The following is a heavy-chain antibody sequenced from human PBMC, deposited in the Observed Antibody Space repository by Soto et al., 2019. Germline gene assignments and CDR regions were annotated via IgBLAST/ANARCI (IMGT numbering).Heavy chain of an antibody. V-gene: IGHV3-30*18. CDR2: ITYDGSNK. Sequence: QVQLVESGGGVVQPGRSLRLSCTASGFTFSNFVMHWVRQAPGKGLEWVAVITYDGSNKHYADSVKGRITISRDNSKNTQYLQMNSRRAEDTAVYYCAKDPPGLPTGGPKDDTLNIWGQGTMVTVSS. J-gene: IGHJ3*02. CDR3: AKDPPGLPTGGPKDDTLNI. D-gene: IGHD3-16*01. CDR1: GFTFSNFV.